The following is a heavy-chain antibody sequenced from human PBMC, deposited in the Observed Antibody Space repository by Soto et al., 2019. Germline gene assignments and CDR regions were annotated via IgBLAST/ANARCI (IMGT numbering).Heavy chain of an antibody. CDR2: ISAYNGNT. Sequence: ASVKVSCKASGYTFTSYGISWVRQAPGQGLEWMGWISAYNGNTNYAQKLQGRVTMTTDTSTSTAYMGLRSLRSDDTAVYYCAREGSGYNQYTPIFLVHYYGMDVWGQGTTVTVSS. D-gene: IGHD5-12*01. V-gene: IGHV1-18*01. CDR3: AREGSGYNQYTPIFLVHYYGMDV. J-gene: IGHJ6*02. CDR1: GYTFTSYG.